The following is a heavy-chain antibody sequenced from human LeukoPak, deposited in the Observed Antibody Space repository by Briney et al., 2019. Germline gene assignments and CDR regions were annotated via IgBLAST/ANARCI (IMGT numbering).Heavy chain of an antibody. CDR2: INPNPNSGDT. D-gene: IGHD2-21*02. CDR3: ATCGGDCYSGGAFDI. J-gene: IGHJ3*02. V-gene: IGHV1-2*02. Sequence: ASVKVSCKASGYTFTGYYMHWVRQAPGQGLGWMGWINPNPNSGDTKYAQRFQGRVTVTRDTSISTAYMELSRLTSDDTAVYYCATCGGDCYSGGAFDIWGQGTMVTVSS. CDR1: GYTFTGYY.